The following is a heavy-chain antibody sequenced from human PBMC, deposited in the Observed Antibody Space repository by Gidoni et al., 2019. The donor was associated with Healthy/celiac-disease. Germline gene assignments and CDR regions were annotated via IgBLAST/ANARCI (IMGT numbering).Heavy chain of an antibody. CDR2: IHYSGST. J-gene: IGHJ3*02. Sequence: QVQLQESGPGLVKPSETLSLTCTVSGGSISSYYWCWIRQPPGKGLEWIGYIHYSGSTNYNPSLKRRVTISVDTSKNQFSLKLSSVTAADTAVYYCARGRYYDSSGYSGVDAFDIWGQGTMVTVSS. CDR3: ARGRYYDSSGYSGVDAFDI. V-gene: IGHV4-59*01. CDR1: GGSISSYY. D-gene: IGHD3-22*01.